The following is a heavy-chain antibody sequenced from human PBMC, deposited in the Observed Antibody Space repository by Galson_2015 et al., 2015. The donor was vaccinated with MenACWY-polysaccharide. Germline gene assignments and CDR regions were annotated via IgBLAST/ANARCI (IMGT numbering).Heavy chain of an antibody. CDR3: ARVEKYSGSFYILY. CDR1: DYSIRSGYV. V-gene: IGHV4-38-2*01. J-gene: IGHJ4*02. Sequence: ETLSLTCAVSDYSIRSGYVWGWVRQPPGKGLEWIASIFHSGTTYYNPSLKSRVTISVDTSKNQFSLKLSSVTAADTAVYYCARVEKYSGSFYILYWGQGTLVTVSS. CDR2: IFHSGTT. D-gene: IGHD1-26*01.